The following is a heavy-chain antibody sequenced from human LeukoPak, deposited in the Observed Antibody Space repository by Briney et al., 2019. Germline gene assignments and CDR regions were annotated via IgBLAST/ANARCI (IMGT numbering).Heavy chain of an antibody. CDR2: IYSSGST. V-gene: IGHV4-61*02. D-gene: IGHD1-26*01. CDR1: GGSIGGGSDY. Sequence: SETLSLTCTVSGGSIGGGSDYWSWVRQPAGKGLEWLGRIYSSGSTHYNPSLKSRVTISVDTSKNQFSLKLSSVTAADTAVYYCARQGSGSYYGYFDYWGQGTPVTVSS. CDR3: ARQGSGSYYGYFDY. J-gene: IGHJ4*02.